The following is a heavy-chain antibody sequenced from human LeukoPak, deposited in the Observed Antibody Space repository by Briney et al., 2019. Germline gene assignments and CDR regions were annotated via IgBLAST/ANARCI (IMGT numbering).Heavy chain of an antibody. CDR2: IYYSGST. J-gene: IGHJ6*03. Sequence: SETLSLTCTVSGGSISSSSYYWGWIRQPPGKGLEWIGSIYYSGSTYYNPSLKSRVTISVDTSKNQFSLKLSSVTAADTAVYYCARYPGFYYYMDVWGKGTTVTVSS. V-gene: IGHV4-39*07. CDR3: ARYPGFYYYMDV. CDR1: GGSISSSSYY.